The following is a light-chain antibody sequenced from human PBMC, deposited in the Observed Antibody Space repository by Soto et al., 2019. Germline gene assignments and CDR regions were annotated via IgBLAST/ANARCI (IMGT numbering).Light chain of an antibody. Sequence: DIVLTQSPGTLSLSPGARATLSCRASQSVSRSRYLAWYQQQPGQAPRLLIYGASSRATGIPHRFSGSGSATDFALTISRLEREDFVVYYCRQYGSSPSYTFGQGTKLEIK. CDR3: RQYGSSPSYT. CDR1: QSVSRSRY. J-gene: IGKJ2*01. CDR2: GAS. V-gene: IGKV3-20*01.